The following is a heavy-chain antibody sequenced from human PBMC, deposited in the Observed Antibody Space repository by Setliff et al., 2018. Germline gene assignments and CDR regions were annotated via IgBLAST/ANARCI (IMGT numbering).Heavy chain of an antibody. CDR3: TRFGRNDIGI. CDR2: ISSSGSTI. CDR1: GFIFRSYE. V-gene: IGHV3-48*03. J-gene: IGHJ3*01. Sequence: PGGSLRLSCAASGFIFRSYEMNWVRQAPGKGLEWVSYISSSGSTIYYADSVKGRFTISRDNAKRFLYLHMNSLRDEDTALYYCTRFGRNDIGIWGQGTMVTVSS. D-gene: IGHD5-12*01.